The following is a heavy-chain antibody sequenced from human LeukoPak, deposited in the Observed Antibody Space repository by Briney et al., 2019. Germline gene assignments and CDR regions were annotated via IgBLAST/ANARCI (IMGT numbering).Heavy chain of an antibody. J-gene: IGHJ4*02. CDR2: ISYDGRNK. V-gene: IGHV3-30-3*01. CDR1: GFTFSSFA. D-gene: IGHD3-22*01. CDR3: ARDGKPDYYDSSGYDYFDY. Sequence: GGSLRLSCAASGFTFSSFAMHWVRQAPGKGLEWVAAISYDGRNKYYADSVQGRFTFSRDNSKNMLYLQMNGLRAEDTAVYYCARDGKPDYYDSSGYDYFDYWGQGTLVTVSS.